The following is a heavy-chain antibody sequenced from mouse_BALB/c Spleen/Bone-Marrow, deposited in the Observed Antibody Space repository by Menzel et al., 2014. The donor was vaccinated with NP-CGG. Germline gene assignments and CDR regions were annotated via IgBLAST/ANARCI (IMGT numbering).Heavy chain of an antibody. J-gene: IGHJ4*01. CDR3: ARSGSSGYHYYAMDY. Sequence: EVMLVESGPSLVKPSQTLSLTCSVTGDSITSGYWNWIRKFPGNKLEYMGFISYSSSTYYNPSLKSRISITRDTSKNLHYLQLNSVTTEDSATYYCARSGSSGYHYYAMDYWGQGTSVTVSS. CDR1: GDSITSGY. V-gene: IGHV3-8*02. CDR2: ISYSSST. D-gene: IGHD3-1*01.